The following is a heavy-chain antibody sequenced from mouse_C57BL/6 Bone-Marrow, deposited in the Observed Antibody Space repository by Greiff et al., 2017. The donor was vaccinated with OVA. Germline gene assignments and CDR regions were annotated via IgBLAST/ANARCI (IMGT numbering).Heavy chain of an antibody. J-gene: IGHJ4*01. Sequence: VQLQQPGAELVRPGTSVKLSCKASGYTFTSYWMHWVKQRPGQGLEWIGVIAPSDSYTNSNRKFKGKATLTVDTSSSTAYMQLSSLTSEDSAVYYCARGDSIYYAMDYWGQGTSVTVSS. V-gene: IGHV1-59*01. CDR2: IAPSDSYT. CDR1: GYTFTSYW. D-gene: IGHD2-10*02. CDR3: ARGDSIYYAMDY.